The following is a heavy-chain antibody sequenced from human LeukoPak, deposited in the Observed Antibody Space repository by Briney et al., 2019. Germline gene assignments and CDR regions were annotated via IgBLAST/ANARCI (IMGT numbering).Heavy chain of an antibody. J-gene: IGHJ4*02. CDR1: GFTFSSYG. Sequence: GGSLRLSCAASGFTFSSYGMHWVRQAPGKGLEWVAFIRYDGSNKYYADSVKGRFTISRDNSKNTLYLQMNSLRAEDTAVYYCANFIVATLSTKGGIDYWGQGTLVTVSS. CDR2: IRYDGSNK. CDR3: ANFIVATLSTKGGIDY. D-gene: IGHD5-12*01. V-gene: IGHV3-30*02.